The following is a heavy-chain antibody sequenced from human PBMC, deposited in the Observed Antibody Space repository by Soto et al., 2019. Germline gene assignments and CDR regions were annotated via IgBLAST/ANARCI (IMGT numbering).Heavy chain of an antibody. CDR2: ISSSSSTI. Sequence: GGSLRLSCAASGCTFSSYSMNWVRQAPGKGLEWVSYISSSSSTIYYADSVKGRFTISRDNAKNSLYLQMNSLRAEDTAVYYCARGVITLAQDAFDIWGQGTMVTVSS. CDR3: ARGVITLAQDAFDI. D-gene: IGHD2-21*01. J-gene: IGHJ3*02. CDR1: GCTFSSYS. V-gene: IGHV3-48*01.